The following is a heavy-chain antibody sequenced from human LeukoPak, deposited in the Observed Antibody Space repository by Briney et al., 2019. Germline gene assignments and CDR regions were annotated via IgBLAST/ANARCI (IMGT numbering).Heavy chain of an antibody. V-gene: IGHV3-30*02. CDR2: IRYDGNNI. CDR1: GFTFTTYG. J-gene: IGHJ4*02. CDR3: AKFGGKERSGYYYHYNYFDY. D-gene: IGHD3-22*01. Sequence: PGGSLRLSCAVSGFTFTTYGMHWVRQAPGKGLEWVAVIRYDGNNIYYADSVKGRFTISRDNSKNTLYLQMNSLRAEDTAVYYCAKFGGKERSGYYYHYNYFDYWGQGTLVTVSS.